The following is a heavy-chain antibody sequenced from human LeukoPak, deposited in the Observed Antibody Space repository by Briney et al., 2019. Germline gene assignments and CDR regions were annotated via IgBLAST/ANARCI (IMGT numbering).Heavy chain of an antibody. Sequence: GGSLRLSCAASGFTFSSYAMSWVGQAAGKGLEWVSAISGRGGSTYYADSVKGRFTISRDNSKNTLYLQMNSLRAEDTAVYYCAKDSNWGSDYYFDYWGQGTLVTVSS. CDR2: ISGRGGST. CDR3: AKDSNWGSDYYFDY. D-gene: IGHD7-27*01. CDR1: GFTFSSYA. V-gene: IGHV3-23*01. J-gene: IGHJ4*02.